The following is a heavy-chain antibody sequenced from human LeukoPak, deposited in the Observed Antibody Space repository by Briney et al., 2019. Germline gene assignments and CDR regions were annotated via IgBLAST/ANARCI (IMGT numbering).Heavy chain of an antibody. Sequence: PSETLSLTCTVSGGSISSSSYYWSWIRQPPGKGLEWIGEINHSGSTNYNPSLKSRVTISVDTSKNQFSLKLSSVTAADTAVYYCARGQGAFWSGYRYYYYMDVWGKGTTVTVSS. D-gene: IGHD3-3*01. J-gene: IGHJ6*03. CDR3: ARGQGAFWSGYRYYYYMDV. CDR1: GGSISSSSYY. CDR2: INHSGST. V-gene: IGHV4-39*07.